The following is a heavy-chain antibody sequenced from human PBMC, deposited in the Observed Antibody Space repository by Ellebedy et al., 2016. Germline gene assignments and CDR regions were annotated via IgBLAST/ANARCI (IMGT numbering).Heavy chain of an antibody. J-gene: IGHJ4*02. CDR3: ARGYSYGFYRDY. Sequence: GGSLRLSCAASGFTFSSYGMHWVRQAPGKGLEWVAVIWYDGSNKYYADSVKGRFTISRDNAKNSLYLQMNSLRAEDTAVYYCARGYSYGFYRDYWGQGTLVTVSS. CDR2: IWYDGSNK. V-gene: IGHV3-33*01. D-gene: IGHD5-18*01. CDR1: GFTFSSYG.